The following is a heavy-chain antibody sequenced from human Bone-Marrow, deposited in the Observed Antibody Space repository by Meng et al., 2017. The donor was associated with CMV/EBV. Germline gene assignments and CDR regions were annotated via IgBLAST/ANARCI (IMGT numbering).Heavy chain of an antibody. Sequence: GESLKISCAASGFIFSHYYMTWIRQAPGKGLEWVSHISGSGSTIYYADSVKGRFTISRDNAKNSLYLQMNSLRAEDTALYYCARGPDLITIFGVVCYYYYYGMDVWGQGTTVTVSS. CDR2: ISGSGSTI. CDR1: GFIFSHYY. V-gene: IGHV3-11*01. D-gene: IGHD3-3*01. CDR3: ARGPDLITIFGVVCYYYYYGMDV. J-gene: IGHJ6*02.